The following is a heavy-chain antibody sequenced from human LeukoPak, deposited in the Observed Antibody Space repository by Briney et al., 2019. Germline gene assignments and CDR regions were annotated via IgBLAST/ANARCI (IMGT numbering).Heavy chain of an antibody. CDR2: IYPRDGST. CDR1: GYGFTSNY. J-gene: IGHJ4*02. V-gene: IGHV1-46*01. CDR3: ARDQEAFDY. Sequence: ASVKVSCKASGYGFTSNYIHWVRQAPGQGLEWMGMIYPRDGSTSYAQKFQGRVTVTRDTSTSTVHMELSGLRSEDTAVYYCARDQEAFDYWGQGTLVTVSS.